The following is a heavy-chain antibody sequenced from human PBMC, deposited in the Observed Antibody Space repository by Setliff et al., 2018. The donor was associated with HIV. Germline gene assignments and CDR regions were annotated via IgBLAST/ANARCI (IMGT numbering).Heavy chain of an antibody. Sequence: PSETLSLTCVVSGDSISRSRYYWGWIRQPPGKGLEWIGEINHRGRTKYNPSLKSRVTMSVDTSKNQFSLKLKSVTAADTAVYYCAREDTTGYYSLSAFDIWGQGTLVTVS. J-gene: IGHJ3*02. CDR2: INHRGRT. CDR1: GDSISRSRYY. CDR3: AREDTTGYYSLSAFDI. V-gene: IGHV4-39*07. D-gene: IGHD3-22*01.